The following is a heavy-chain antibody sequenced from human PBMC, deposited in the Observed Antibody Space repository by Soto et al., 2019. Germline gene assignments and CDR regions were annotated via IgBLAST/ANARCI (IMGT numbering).Heavy chain of an antibody. CDR3: AKRSHYDILTGYHFDY. V-gene: IGHV3-23*01. Sequence: GGSLRLSCAASGFTFSSYAMSWVRQAPGKGLEWVSAISGSGGSTYYADSVKGRFTISRDNSKNTLYLQMNSLRAEDTAVYYCAKRSHYDILTGYHFDYWGQGTLVTVSS. CDR1: GFTFSSYA. D-gene: IGHD3-9*01. J-gene: IGHJ4*02. CDR2: ISGSGGST.